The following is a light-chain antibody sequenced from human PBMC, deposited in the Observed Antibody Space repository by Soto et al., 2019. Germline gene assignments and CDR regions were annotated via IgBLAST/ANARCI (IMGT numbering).Light chain of an antibody. CDR2: ATS. J-gene: IGKJ1*01. Sequence: AIQMTQSPSSLSASLGDRVTITCRASQGIRGDLGWYQQKPGKARKLLISATSTLQSGVPSRFSGRGSGTNFTLTISSLQSEDSATYYCIQDFISPLTVGQGAKVDIK. CDR1: QGIRGD. CDR3: IQDFISPLT. V-gene: IGKV1-6*01.